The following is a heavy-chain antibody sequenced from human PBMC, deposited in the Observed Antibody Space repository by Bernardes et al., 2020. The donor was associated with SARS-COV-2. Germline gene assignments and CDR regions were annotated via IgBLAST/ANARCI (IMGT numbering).Heavy chain of an antibody. CDR3: ARDPGRTASAENWFDS. CDR2: ISHDGSNK. V-gene: IGHV3-30*03. CDR1: GFTFSSHG. J-gene: IGHJ5*01. Sequence: GGSLRLSCAASGFTFSSHGMHWVRQAPGKGLEWVAVISHDGSNKYYRNSVKGRFTISRDNSQNTLYLQMSSLRGEDTAVYYCARDPGRTASAENWFDSWGQGTRVTVSS. D-gene: IGHD6-25*01.